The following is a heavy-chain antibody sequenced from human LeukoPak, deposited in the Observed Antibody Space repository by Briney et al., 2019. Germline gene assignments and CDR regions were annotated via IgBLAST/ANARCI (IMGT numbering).Heavy chain of an antibody. CDR3: VRAKSGHHGYSDY. CDR1: GFTFSSYW. J-gene: IGHJ4*02. Sequence: GGSLRLSCAASGFTFSSYWMHWVRQVPGKGLVWVSRVSPDGRTTSYADSVKGRFTISRDNAKNTVYLQMISLRADDTAVYYCVRAKSGHHGYSDYWGQGTLVTVSS. CDR2: VSPDGRTT. V-gene: IGHV3-74*01. D-gene: IGHD5-18*01.